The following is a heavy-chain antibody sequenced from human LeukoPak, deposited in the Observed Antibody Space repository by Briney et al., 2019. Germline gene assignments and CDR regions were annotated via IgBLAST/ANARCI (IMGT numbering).Heavy chain of an antibody. CDR3: ARGQYYYDSSGYYWFDP. Sequence: ASVKVSCKASGYTFTSYGICWVRQAPGQGLEWMGIINPSGGSTSYAQKFQGRVTMTRDTSTSTVYMELSSLRSEDTAVYYCARGQYYYDSSGYYWFDPWGQGTLVAVSS. D-gene: IGHD3-22*01. V-gene: IGHV1-46*01. CDR1: GYTFTSYG. J-gene: IGHJ5*02. CDR2: INPSGGST.